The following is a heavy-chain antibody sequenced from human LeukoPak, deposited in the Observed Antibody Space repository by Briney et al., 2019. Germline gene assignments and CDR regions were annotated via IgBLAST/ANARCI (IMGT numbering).Heavy chain of an antibody. CDR3: AISLTYYYDSSGRFDY. CDR2: IWYDGSNK. J-gene: IGHJ4*02. CDR1: GFTFSSYG. V-gene: IGHV3-33*01. Sequence: GGSLRLSCAASGFTFSSYGMHWVRQAPGKGLEWVAVIWYDGSNKYYADSVKGRFTISRDNSKNTLYLQMNSLRAEDTAVYYCAISLTYYYDSSGRFDYWGQGALVTVSS. D-gene: IGHD3-22*01.